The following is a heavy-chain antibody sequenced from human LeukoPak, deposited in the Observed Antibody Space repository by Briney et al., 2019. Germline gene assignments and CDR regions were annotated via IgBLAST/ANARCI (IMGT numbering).Heavy chain of an antibody. CDR3: AKDLTYYYDSTGYYFDY. J-gene: IGHJ4*02. Sequence: GGSLRLSCAASGFSFSSYAMSWVRQAPGKGLEWVSGINGRGDSTVYADSVKGRFTISRDNSKNTLYLQMNSLRVEDTAVYYCAKDLTYYYDSTGYYFDYWGQGTLVTVSS. CDR1: GFSFSSYA. D-gene: IGHD3-22*01. V-gene: IGHV3-23*01. CDR2: INGRGDST.